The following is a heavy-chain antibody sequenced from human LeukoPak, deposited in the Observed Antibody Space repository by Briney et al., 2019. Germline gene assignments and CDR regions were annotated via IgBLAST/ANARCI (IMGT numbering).Heavy chain of an antibody. Sequence: LPGGSLRLSCAASGFTFSSFGMNWVRQAPGKGLEWVSGIRGSGESTYYADSVKGRFTISRDNSKNTVHLQMNSLRAEDTALYYCAKDPRDYYHDRSGNYFANWGQGTLVTVSS. D-gene: IGHD3-22*01. CDR1: GFTFSSFG. V-gene: IGHV3-23*01. CDR3: AKDPRDYYHDRSGNYFAN. J-gene: IGHJ4*02. CDR2: IRGSGEST.